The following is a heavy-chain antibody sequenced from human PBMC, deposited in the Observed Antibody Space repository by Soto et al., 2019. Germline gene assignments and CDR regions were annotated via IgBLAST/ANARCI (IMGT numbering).Heavy chain of an antibody. CDR1: GFTLSSYA. Sequence: GSLRLSSPASGFTLSSYAMHWVRQAPGKGLEYVSAISSNGGSTYYADSVKGRFTISRDNSKNTLYLQMSILRAEDTAVYYCVARPSFYGRFDFWGQGTLVTVSS. V-gene: IGHV3-64D*06. CDR2: ISSNGGST. CDR3: VARPSFYGRFDF. D-gene: IGHD4-17*01. J-gene: IGHJ4*02.